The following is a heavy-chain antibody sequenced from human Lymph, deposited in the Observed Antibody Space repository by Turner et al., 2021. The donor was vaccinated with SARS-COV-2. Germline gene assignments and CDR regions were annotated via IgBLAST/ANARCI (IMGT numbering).Heavy chain of an antibody. CDR1: GGTFSSYA. CDR3: ARGSRDCSSTSCYPFFDF. CDR2: IIPIFGTA. J-gene: IGHJ4*02. Sequence: QVQLVQSGAEVKKPGSSVKVSCKASGGTFSSYAIRWVRQAPGQGLEWMGEIIPIFGTAKYAQKFQGRVTIIADESTSTAYMELSSLRSEDTALYYCARGSRDCSSTSCYPFFDFWGQGTLVTVSS. D-gene: IGHD2-2*01. V-gene: IGHV1-69*01.